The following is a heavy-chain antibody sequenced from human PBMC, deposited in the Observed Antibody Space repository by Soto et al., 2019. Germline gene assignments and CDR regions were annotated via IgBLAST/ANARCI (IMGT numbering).Heavy chain of an antibody. CDR1: GFTFSDHY. D-gene: IGHD2-15*01. CDR2: ISPRTTYK. Sequence: QVQLVESGGGLVKPGGSLRLSCASSGFTFSDHYMSWIRRSPGKGLEFLSYISPRTTYKNYADSVKGRFTISRDSAKNSLYVQLNSLRAEDTAIYYCSRGGGGGLFDLWGQGTFVTVSS. V-gene: IGHV3-11*06. CDR3: SRGGGGGLFDL. J-gene: IGHJ4*02.